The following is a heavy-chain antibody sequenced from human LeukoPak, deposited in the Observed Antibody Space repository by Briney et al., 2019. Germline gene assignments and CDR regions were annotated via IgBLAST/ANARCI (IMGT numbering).Heavy chain of an antibody. D-gene: IGHD5-12*01. V-gene: IGHV3-23*01. CDR3: ARGGVWLRFSFDY. CDR1: GFTFSSYA. Sequence: GGSLRLSCAASGFTFSSYAMSWVRQAPGKGLEWVSAISGSGGSTYYADSVKGRFTISRDNSKNTMFLQFNTLRPEDTAVYYCARGGVWLRFSFDYWGQGTLVTVSS. CDR2: ISGSGGST. J-gene: IGHJ4*02.